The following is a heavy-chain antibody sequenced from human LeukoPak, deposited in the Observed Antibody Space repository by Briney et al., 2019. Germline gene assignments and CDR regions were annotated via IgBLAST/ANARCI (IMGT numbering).Heavy chain of an antibody. CDR1: GYTLTELS. CDR3: ARAWLRLNPYFDY. J-gene: IGHJ4*02. D-gene: IGHD5-12*01. V-gene: IGHV1-2*02. CDR2: INPNSGGT. Sequence: ASVKVSCKVSGYTLTELSMHWVRQAPGQGLEWMGWINPNSGGTNYAQKFQGRVTMTRDTSISTAYMELSRLRSDDTAVYYCARAWLRLNPYFDYWGQGTLVTVSS.